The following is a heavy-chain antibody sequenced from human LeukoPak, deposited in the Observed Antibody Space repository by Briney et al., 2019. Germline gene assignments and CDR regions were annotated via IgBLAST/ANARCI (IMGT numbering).Heavy chain of an antibody. J-gene: IGHJ3*02. V-gene: IGHV4-59*12. CDR1: GGSISSYY. CDR2: IYYTGST. Sequence: SSETLSLTCTVSGGSISSYYWSWIRQPPGKGLEWIGSIYYTGSTTYNPSLKSRVTISVDTSKNQFSLKLSSVTAADTAVYYCARDSYYYDSSGYSLPAFDIWGQGTMVTVSS. CDR3: ARDSYYYDSSGYSLPAFDI. D-gene: IGHD3-22*01.